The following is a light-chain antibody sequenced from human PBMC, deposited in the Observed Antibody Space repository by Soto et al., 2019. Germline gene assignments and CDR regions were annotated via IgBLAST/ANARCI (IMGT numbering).Light chain of an antibody. V-gene: IGKV1-5*03. CDR3: QQYNSYSPWT. CDR2: KAS. Sequence: DIQMTQSPSTLSASVGDRVTITCRTSQGISNWLAWYQQKPGKAPKLLIYKASSLESGVPSRFSGSGSGTEFTLTISGLQPDDFATYYCQQYNSYSPWTFGQGTKVEIK. J-gene: IGKJ1*01. CDR1: QGISNW.